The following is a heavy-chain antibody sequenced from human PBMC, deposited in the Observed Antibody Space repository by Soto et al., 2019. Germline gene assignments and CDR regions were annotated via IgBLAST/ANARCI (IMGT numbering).Heavy chain of an antibody. Sequence: SETLSLTCTVSGASVSWSYWSWIRQSPDRGPEWIAYISYKGDDTYNPSLKSRATISIDMSQNQFSLKVCSVAAADTAVYYCVKHGPPGTNSASFEYWGRGILVTVS. CDR3: VKHGPPGTNSASFEY. CDR2: ISYKGDD. CDR1: GASVSWSY. D-gene: IGHD3-10*01. V-gene: IGHV4-59*08. J-gene: IGHJ4*02.